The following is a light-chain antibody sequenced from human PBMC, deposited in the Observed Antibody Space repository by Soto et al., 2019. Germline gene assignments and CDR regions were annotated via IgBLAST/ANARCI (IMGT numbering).Light chain of an antibody. V-gene: IGLV1-40*01. J-gene: IGLJ1*01. CDR2: DNT. CDR3: QSFDGSLRGSV. CDR1: SSNIGTGYD. Sequence: QAVVTQPPSVSGAPGQRVTISCTGSSSNIGTGYDVHWYQQLPGTAPKLLIYDNTNRPSGVPDRFSGSKSGTSASLAITGLQAEDEADYYCQSFDGSLRGSVFGSGTKLTVL.